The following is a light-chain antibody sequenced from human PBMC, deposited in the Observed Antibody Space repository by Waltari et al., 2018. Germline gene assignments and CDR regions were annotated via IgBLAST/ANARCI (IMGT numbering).Light chain of an antibody. CDR2: DDS. Sequence: SYVLTQPPSVSVAPGPTARITRGGKHIGSKSVQWYQQKSRPAPVLVVYDDSDRPSGIPERFSGSNSGNTATLTISRVEAGDEADYYCQVLDTSSDVVVFGGGTKLTVL. CDR3: QVLDTSSDVVV. J-gene: IGLJ2*01. V-gene: IGLV3-21*02. CDR1: HIGSKS.